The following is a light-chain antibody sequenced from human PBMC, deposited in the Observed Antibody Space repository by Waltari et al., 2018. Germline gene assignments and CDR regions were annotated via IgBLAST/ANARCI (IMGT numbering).Light chain of an antibody. CDR2: DAS. CDR1: QTIGTW. J-gene: IGKJ1*01. CDR3: QQHSSYPWT. V-gene: IGKV1-5*01. Sequence: DIQMTQSPSTLSASVGDRVTITCRASQTIGTWLAWFQQKPGKAPKLLIYDASTLKSGVPSRFSGSESGTEFSLTISSLQPDDFATYYCQQHSSYPWTFGQGT.